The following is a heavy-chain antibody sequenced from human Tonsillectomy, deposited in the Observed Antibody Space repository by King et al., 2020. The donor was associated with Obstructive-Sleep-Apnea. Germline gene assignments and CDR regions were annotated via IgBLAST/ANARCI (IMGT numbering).Heavy chain of an antibody. V-gene: IGHV4-38-2*02. Sequence: VQLQESGPGLVKPSETLSLTCTVSGYSISSGYYWGWIRQPPGKGLEWIGSIYHSGSTYYNPSLKSRVNISGDTSKNQFSLKLSSGTAADTAVYYCATYVYGDYNWFDPWGQGTLVTVSS. J-gene: IGHJ5*02. CDR2: IYHSGST. D-gene: IGHD4-17*01. CDR1: GYSISSGYY. CDR3: ATYVYGDYNWFDP.